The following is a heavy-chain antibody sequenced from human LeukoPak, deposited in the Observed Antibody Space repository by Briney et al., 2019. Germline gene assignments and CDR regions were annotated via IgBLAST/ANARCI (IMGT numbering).Heavy chain of an antibody. CDR3: ARDQGAARPFDY. CDR1: GYTFTGYY. V-gene: IGHV1-69*04. CDR2: IIPILGIA. J-gene: IGHJ4*02. D-gene: IGHD6-6*01. Sequence: SVKVSCKASGYTFTGYYMHWVRQAPGQGLEWMGRIIPILGIANYAQKFQGRVTITADKSTSTAYMELSSLRSEDTAVYYCARDQGAARPFDYWGQGTLVTVSS.